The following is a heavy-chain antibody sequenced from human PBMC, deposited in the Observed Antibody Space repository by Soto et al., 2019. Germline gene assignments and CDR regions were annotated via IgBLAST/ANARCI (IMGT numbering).Heavy chain of an antibody. CDR2: ISGRGGST. V-gene: IGHV3-23*01. CDR3: AKVGPYGYYDILTGYLNY. J-gene: IGHJ4*02. Sequence: GGSLRLSCAASGFTFSSYAMSWVRQAPGKGLEWVSAISGRGGSTYYADSVKGRFTISRDNSKNTLYLQMNSLRAEDTAVYYCAKVGPYGYYDILTGYLNYWGQGTLVTVSS. D-gene: IGHD3-9*01. CDR1: GFTFSSYA.